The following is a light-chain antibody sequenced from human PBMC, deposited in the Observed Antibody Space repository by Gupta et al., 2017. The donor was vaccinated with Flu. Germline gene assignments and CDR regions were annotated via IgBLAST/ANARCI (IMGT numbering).Light chain of an antibody. Sequence: SYVLTQPPSASVAPGQTATIICGGINIGGKSVHWYQLRPGQAPVVVIYDDSDRPSGIPERFSGSNSGNTATLTISRVEAGDEADYFCQVWETISGPVLFGGGTKLTVL. CDR3: QVWETISGPVL. J-gene: IGLJ2*01. CDR1: NIGGKS. CDR2: DDS. V-gene: IGLV3-21*02.